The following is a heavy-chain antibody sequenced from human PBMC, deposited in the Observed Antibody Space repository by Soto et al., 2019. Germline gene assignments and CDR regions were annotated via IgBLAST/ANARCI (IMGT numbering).Heavy chain of an antibody. J-gene: IGHJ6*02. V-gene: IGHV1-69*13. CDR3: ASSSGWYGQGMDV. CDR1: GGTFSSYA. Sequence: ASVKVSFKASGGTFSSYAISWLRQAPGQGLEWMGGIIPIFGTANYAQKFQGRVTITADESTSTAYMELSSLRSEDTAVYYCASSSGWYGQGMDVWGQGTTVTVSS. CDR2: IIPIFGTA. D-gene: IGHD6-19*01.